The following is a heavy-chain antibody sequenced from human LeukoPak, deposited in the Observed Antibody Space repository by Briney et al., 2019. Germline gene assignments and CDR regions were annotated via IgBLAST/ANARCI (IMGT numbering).Heavy chain of an antibody. J-gene: IGHJ6*03. V-gene: IGHV4-34*01. Sequence: LETLSLTCAVYGGSFSGYYWSWIRQPPGKGLEWIGEINHSGSTNYNPSLKSRVTISVDTSKNQFSLKLRSVTAADTAVYYCARKKAPNYDILTGYSHYYYYYYMDVWGKGTTVTVSS. CDR3: ARKKAPNYDILTGYSHYYYYYYMDV. CDR1: GGSFSGYY. CDR2: INHSGST. D-gene: IGHD3-9*01.